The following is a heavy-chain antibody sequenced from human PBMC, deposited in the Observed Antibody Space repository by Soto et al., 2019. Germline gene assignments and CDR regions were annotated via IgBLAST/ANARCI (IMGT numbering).Heavy chain of an antibody. CDR2: INTDGGNS. J-gene: IGHJ3*02. CDR3: AREAGYCSRTSCYRRAFDT. CDR1: GFSFSGHW. V-gene: IGHV3-74*03. D-gene: IGHD2-2*01. Sequence: EVQLVESGGDLVQPGGSLRLSCAASGFSFSGHWMHWVRQVPGKGLEWVSRINTDGGNSAYADSVKGRFTISRDNAKNTLYLQMNGLRAEDTAVYYRAREAGYCSRTSCYRRAFDTWGQGTTVTVSS.